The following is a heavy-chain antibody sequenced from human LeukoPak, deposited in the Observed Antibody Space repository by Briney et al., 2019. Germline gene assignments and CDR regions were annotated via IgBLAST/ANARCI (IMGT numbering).Heavy chain of an antibody. J-gene: IGHJ4*02. CDR1: GFTFSSYA. D-gene: IGHD2-2*01. CDR3: AKERTVASAPFVDY. Sequence: GGSLRLSCAASGFTFSSYAMSWVRQAPGKGLEWVSAISGSGVTTYYADSVKGRFSIARDNSKNTLYLQMNSLRAEDTAVYYCAKERTVASAPFVDYWGQGTLVTVSS. CDR2: ISGSGVTT. V-gene: IGHV3-23*01.